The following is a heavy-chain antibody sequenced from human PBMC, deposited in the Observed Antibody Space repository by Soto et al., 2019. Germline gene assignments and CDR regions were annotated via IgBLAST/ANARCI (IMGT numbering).Heavy chain of an antibody. Sequence: GGSVRLSCAASGFTFSSYGMHWVRQAPGKGLEWVAVIWYDGSNKYYADSVKGRFTISRDNSKNTLYLQMNSLRAEDTAVYYCAKDIVVVPAAHLDYYYYYGMDVWGQGTTVTVSS. V-gene: IGHV3-30*02. CDR1: GFTFSSYG. D-gene: IGHD2-2*01. CDR3: AKDIVVVPAAHLDYYYYYGMDV. CDR2: IWYDGSNK. J-gene: IGHJ6*02.